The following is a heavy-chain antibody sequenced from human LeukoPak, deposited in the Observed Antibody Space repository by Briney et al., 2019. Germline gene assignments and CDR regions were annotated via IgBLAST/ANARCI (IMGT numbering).Heavy chain of an antibody. D-gene: IGHD2-15*01. CDR3: ATGCGGSCYSVRY. CDR2: ISGSGDST. Sequence: GGSLRLSCAASGFTFSSYAMNWVRQAPGKGPEWVSAISGSGDSTYYADSVKGRFTFSRGNSKNTLYLQMNSLRADDTAVYYCATGCGGSCYSVRYWGQGTLVTVSS. J-gene: IGHJ4*02. V-gene: IGHV3-23*01. CDR1: GFTFSSYA.